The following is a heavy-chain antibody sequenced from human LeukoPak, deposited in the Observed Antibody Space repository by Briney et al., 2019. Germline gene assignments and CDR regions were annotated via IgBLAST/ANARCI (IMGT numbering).Heavy chain of an antibody. D-gene: IGHD3-22*01. CDR1: GFTFSSYW. CDR3: AKDPYDSSGYYFRENYFDY. Sequence: GGSLRLSCAASGFTFSSYWMSWVRQAPGKGLEWVAVISYDGSNKYYADSVKGRFTISRDNSKNTLYLQMNSLRAEDTAVYYCAKDPYDSSGYYFRENYFDYWGQGTLVTVSS. CDR2: ISYDGSNK. J-gene: IGHJ4*02. V-gene: IGHV3-30*18.